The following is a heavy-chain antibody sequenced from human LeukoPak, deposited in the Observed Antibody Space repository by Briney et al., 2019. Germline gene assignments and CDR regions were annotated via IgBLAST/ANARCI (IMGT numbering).Heavy chain of an antibody. D-gene: IGHD3-10*02. J-gene: IGHJ6*04. CDR1: GFTFSSYG. Sequence: DPGGSLRLSCAASGFTFSSYGMHWVRQAPGKGLEWVAFIRYDGNNKYYADSVKGRFTISRDNAKNSLYLQMNSLRAEDTAVYYCAELGITMIGGVWGKGTTVTISS. CDR3: AELGITMIGGV. CDR2: IRYDGNNK. V-gene: IGHV3-30*02.